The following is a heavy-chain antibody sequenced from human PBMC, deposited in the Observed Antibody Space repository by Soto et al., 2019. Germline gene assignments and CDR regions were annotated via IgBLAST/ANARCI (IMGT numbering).Heavy chain of an antibody. J-gene: IGHJ6*03. CDR3: ARGKWSIYYYYYYMDV. Sequence: SETLSLTCAVYGGSFSGYYWSWIRQPPGKGLEWIGEINHSGSTNYNPSLKSRVTMSVDTSKNQFSLKLSSVTAADTAVYYCARGKWSIYYYYYYMDVWGKGTTVTVSS. V-gene: IGHV4-34*01. D-gene: IGHD1-26*01. CDR1: GGSFSGYY. CDR2: INHSGST.